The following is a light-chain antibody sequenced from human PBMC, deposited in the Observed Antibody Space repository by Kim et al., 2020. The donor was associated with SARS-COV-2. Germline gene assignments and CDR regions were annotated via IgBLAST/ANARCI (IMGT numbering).Light chain of an antibody. J-gene: IGLJ1*01. CDR1: SSNIGAGYD. CDR3: QSYDGILTTFYV. Sequence: QSVLAQPPSVSGAPGQTVTISCNGGSSNIGAGYDVHWYQQLPGTAPKLLIFRNNNRPSGVPDRFSGSKSGTSAYLAITGLQTEDEATYYCQSYDGILTTFYVFGSGTKVTVL. CDR2: RNN. V-gene: IGLV1-40*01.